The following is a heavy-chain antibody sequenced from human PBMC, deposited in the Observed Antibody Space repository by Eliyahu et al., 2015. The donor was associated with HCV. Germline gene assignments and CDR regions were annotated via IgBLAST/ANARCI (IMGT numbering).Heavy chain of an antibody. D-gene: IGHD1-26*01. V-gene: IGHV3-48*01. CDR2: ISSGTSTI. J-gene: IGHJ4*02. CDR3: ARDREVSGSYYTFDY. CDR1: GFXLXXYG. Sequence: EVQLVESGGGLVQPGGSLRLXCXASGFXLXXYGMNWVRQAPGKGLEWVSYISSGTSTIYYADSVKGRFTISRDNAKNSLYLQMNSLRAEDTAVYYCARDREVSGSYYTFDYWGQGTLVTVSS.